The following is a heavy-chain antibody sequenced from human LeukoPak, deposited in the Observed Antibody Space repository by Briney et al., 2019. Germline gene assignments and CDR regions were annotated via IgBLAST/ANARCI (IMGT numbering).Heavy chain of an antibody. Sequence: PSETLSLTCAVSGYSINSYYYRGGIRQPPGKGLEWIGSIYHSGSTSYNPSLKNRVTISVDTSKNQFSLKLSSVTAADTAVYYCARAPTYFDFVIGYYRDNWLDCWVQGTLATVSS. CDR2: IYHSGST. V-gene: IGHV4-38-2*01. D-gene: IGHD3-3*01. CDR3: ARAPTYFDFVIGYYRDNWLDC. CDR1: GYSINSYYY. J-gene: IGHJ5*01.